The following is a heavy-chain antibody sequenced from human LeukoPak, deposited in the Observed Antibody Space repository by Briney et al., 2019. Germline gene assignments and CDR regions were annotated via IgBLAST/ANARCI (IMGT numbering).Heavy chain of an antibody. Sequence: PGRSLRLSCADSGFTFSSYGMHWVRQAPGKGLEWVAVISYDGSNKYYADSVKGRFTISRDNSKNTLYLQMNSLRAEDTAVYYCAKDNFDPWGQGTLVTVSS. CDR2: ISYDGSNK. CDR3: AKDNFDP. J-gene: IGHJ5*02. CDR1: GFTFSSYG. V-gene: IGHV3-30*18.